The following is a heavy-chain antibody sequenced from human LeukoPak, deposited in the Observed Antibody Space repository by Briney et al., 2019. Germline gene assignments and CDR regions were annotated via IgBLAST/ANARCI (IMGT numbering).Heavy chain of an antibody. CDR3: AREELTAGSSTGFDP. CDR2: MNPNSGNT. Sequence: ASVKVSCKASGYTFTSYDINWVRQATGQGLEWMGWMNPNSGNTGYAQKFQGRVTITRNTSISTAYMELNSLRAEDTAVYYCAREELTAGSSTGFDPWGQGTLVTVSS. D-gene: IGHD1-7*01. CDR1: GYTFTSYD. J-gene: IGHJ5*02. V-gene: IGHV1-8*03.